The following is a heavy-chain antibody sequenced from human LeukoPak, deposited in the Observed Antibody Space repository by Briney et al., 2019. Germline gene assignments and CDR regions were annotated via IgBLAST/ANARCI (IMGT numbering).Heavy chain of an antibody. D-gene: IGHD4-23*01. Sequence: GGSPRLSCAASGFTFSSYTMNWLRQAPGKGLEWVSYISSSSSTIYYADSVKGRFTISRDNAKNSLYLQMNSLRAEDTAVYYCGRAGYGGSTTGWFDPWGQGTLVTVSS. CDR3: GRAGYGGSTTGWFDP. CDR2: ISSSSSTI. CDR1: GFTFSSYT. V-gene: IGHV3-48*04. J-gene: IGHJ5*02.